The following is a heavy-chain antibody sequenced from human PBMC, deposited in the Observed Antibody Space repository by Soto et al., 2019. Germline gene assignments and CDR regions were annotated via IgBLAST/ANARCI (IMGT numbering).Heavy chain of an antibody. CDR2: INHSGST. Sequence: QVQLQQWGAGLLKPSETLSLTCAVYGGSFSGYYWSWIRQPPGKGLEWIGEINHSGSTNYNPSLKSRVTISVDTSKNQFSLKLSSVTAADTAVYYCASDPRYCSSTSCPYYYYYGMDVWGQGTTVTVSS. J-gene: IGHJ6*02. CDR1: GGSFSGYY. CDR3: ASDPRYCSSTSCPYYYYYGMDV. V-gene: IGHV4-34*01. D-gene: IGHD2-2*01.